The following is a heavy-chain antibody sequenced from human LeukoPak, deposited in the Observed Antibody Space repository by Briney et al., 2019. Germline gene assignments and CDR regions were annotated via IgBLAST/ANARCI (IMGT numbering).Heavy chain of an antibody. J-gene: IGHJ6*02. CDR3: ARKAVLLWFGEKDV. D-gene: IGHD3-10*01. Sequence: PGGSLRLSCAASGFTFSSYSMNWVRQAPGKGLEWVSYISSSSSTIYYADSVKGRFTISRDNAKNSLYLQMNSLRAEDTAVYYCARKAVLLWFGEKDVWGQGTSVTVSS. CDR1: GFTFSSYS. V-gene: IGHV3-48*04. CDR2: ISSSSSTI.